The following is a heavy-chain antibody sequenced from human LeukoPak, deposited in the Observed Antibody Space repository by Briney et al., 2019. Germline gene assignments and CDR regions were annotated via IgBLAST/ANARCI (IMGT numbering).Heavy chain of an antibody. CDR3: AREVITVTFGGLFFDP. D-gene: IGHD3-16*01. J-gene: IGHJ5*02. V-gene: IGHV3-7*05. CDR2: IKQDGSEK. Sequence: GGSLRLSCAASGFTFSSYAMSWVRQVPGRGLEWVANIKQDGSEKYYLDSVKGRFTISRDNAKNSLYLQMISLRAEDTAVYFCAREVITVTFGGLFFDPWGQGTLVTVSS. CDR1: GFTFSSYA.